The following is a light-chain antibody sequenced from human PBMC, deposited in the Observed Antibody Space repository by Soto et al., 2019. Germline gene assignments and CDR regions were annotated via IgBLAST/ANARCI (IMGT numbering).Light chain of an antibody. CDR3: SSYTTISTHI. CDR1: SSDVGGYNY. J-gene: IGLJ1*01. CDR2: DVS. V-gene: IGLV2-14*01. Sequence: SALTQPASVSGSPGQSITISCTGTSSDVGGYNYVSWYQQHPGKAPKLMIYDVSNRPSGVSNRFSGSKSGNTASLTISGLQAEDEADYYCSSYTTISTHIFGTGTKLTVL.